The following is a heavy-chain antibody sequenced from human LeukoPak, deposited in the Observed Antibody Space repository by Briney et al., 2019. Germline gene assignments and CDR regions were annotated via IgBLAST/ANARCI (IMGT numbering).Heavy chain of an antibody. Sequence: SETLSLTCTVSGGSISSGGYYWSWMRQHPGKGLEWIGYIYYSGSTYYNPSLKSRVTISVDTSKSQFSLKLSSVAAADTAVYYCAREGGSYYFDYWGQGTLVTVSS. J-gene: IGHJ4*02. CDR2: IYYSGST. V-gene: IGHV4-31*03. CDR1: GGSISSGGYY. D-gene: IGHD6-6*01. CDR3: AREGGSYYFDY.